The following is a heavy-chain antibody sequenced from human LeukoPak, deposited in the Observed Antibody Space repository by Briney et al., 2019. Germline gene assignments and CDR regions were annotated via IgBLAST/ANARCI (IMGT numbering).Heavy chain of an antibody. CDR2: IYYSGST. CDR3: ARDRWDLIAIDY. Sequence: SETLSLTCTVSGGSISSHYWSWIRQPPGKGLEWIGCIYYSGSTNYNPSLKSRVTISVDTSKNQFSLKLSSVTAADTAVYYCARDRWDLIAIDYWGQGTLVTVSS. J-gene: IGHJ4*02. CDR1: GGSISSHY. V-gene: IGHV4-59*11. D-gene: IGHD1-26*01.